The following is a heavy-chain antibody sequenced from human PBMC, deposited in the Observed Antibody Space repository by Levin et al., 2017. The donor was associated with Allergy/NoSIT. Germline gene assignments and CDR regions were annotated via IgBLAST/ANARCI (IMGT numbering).Heavy chain of an antibody. CDR3: ARHGMLGGNPFDY. J-gene: IGHJ4*02. V-gene: IGHV4-59*08. CDR1: GGSISSYY. CDR2: IYYSGST. Sequence: PSETLSLTCTVSGGSISSYYWSWIRQPPGKGLEWIGYIYYSGSTNYNPSLQRRVTISADTSKNQISLKLSSVTAADTAVYYCARHGMLGGNPFDYWGQGTLATVSS. D-gene: IGHD1-26*01.